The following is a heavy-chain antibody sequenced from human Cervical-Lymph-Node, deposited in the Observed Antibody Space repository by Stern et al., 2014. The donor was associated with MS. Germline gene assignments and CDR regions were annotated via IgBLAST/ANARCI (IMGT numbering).Heavy chain of an antibody. V-gene: IGHV3-21*01. CDR3: AAHRDGHNPFDF. J-gene: IGHJ4*02. CDR1: GFTFASST. CDR2: IRGGSSYI. D-gene: IGHD5-24*01. Sequence: VQLVQSGGGLVKPGGSLRLSCAASGFTFASSTLNWVRQAPVKGLEWMSAIRGGSSYIDYADSVKGRFTISRDNAKNSLYLQMNSLRVDDTAVYYCAAHRDGHNPFDFWGQGTLVTVSS.